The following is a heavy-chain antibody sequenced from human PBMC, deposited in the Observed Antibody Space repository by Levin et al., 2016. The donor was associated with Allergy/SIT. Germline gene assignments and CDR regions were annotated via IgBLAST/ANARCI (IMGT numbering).Heavy chain of an antibody. D-gene: IGHD5-18*01. V-gene: IGHV4-61*02. CDR2: IYTSGST. CDR3: ARASLDTAMVKAPSWFDP. Sequence: SETLSLTCTVSGGSISSGSYYWSWIRQPAGKGLEWIGRIYTSGSTNXNPSLKSRVTISVDTSKNQFSLKLSSVTAADTAVYYCARASLDTAMVKAPSWFDPWGQGTLVTVSS. J-gene: IGHJ5*02. CDR1: GGSISSGSYY.